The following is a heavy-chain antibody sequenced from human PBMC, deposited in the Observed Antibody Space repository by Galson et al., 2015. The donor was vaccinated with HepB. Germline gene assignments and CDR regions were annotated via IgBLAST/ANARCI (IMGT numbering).Heavy chain of an antibody. D-gene: IGHD3-10*01. CDR2: IKEDGSEK. CDR3: ARVKRGEWYSFYYYGMDV. CDR1: EFILSMYW. J-gene: IGHJ6*02. Sequence: SLRLSCAASEFILSMYWMNWVRQAPGKGLEWVANIKEDGSEKNYVDSVKGRFTIPRDNAKNSLYLQMNSLRVEDTAVYYCARVKRGEWYSFYYYGMDVWGQGTTVTVSS. V-gene: IGHV3-7*05.